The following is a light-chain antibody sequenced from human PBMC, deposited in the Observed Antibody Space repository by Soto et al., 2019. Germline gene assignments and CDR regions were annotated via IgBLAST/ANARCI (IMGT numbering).Light chain of an antibody. CDR2: KAS. CDR1: QSISSW. Sequence: DIQMTQSPSTLSASVGDRVTITCRASQSISSWLAWYQQKSGKAPKLLIYKASSLESGVPSRFSGSGSGTEFTLTISSLQPDDFATYYCQQYNSYPPWTFGQGTKVDIK. V-gene: IGKV1-5*03. CDR3: QQYNSYPPWT. J-gene: IGKJ1*01.